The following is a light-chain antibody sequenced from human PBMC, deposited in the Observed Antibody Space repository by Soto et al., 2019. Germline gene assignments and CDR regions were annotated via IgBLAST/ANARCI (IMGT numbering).Light chain of an antibody. CDR1: QSVRSN. J-gene: IGKJ2*01. CDR2: GAS. V-gene: IGKV3-15*01. Sequence: EIGMTQSPATLSVSPGERATLSCRASQSVRSNLAWYQQKPGQAPRLLIYGASTRATGIPARFSGSGSGTEFTLNISSLQSEDFAVYYCQQYNNWPYTVGQGTKLEIK. CDR3: QQYNNWPYT.